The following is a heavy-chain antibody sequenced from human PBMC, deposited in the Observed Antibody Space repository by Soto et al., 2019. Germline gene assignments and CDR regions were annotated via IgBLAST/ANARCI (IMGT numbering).Heavy chain of an antibody. J-gene: IGHJ6*02. V-gene: IGHV1-18*01. CDR2: ISAYNGDT. CDR1: GYTFTSYG. D-gene: IGHD3-22*01. Sequence: ASVKVSCKASGYTFTSYGISWVRQAPGQGLEWMGWISAYNGDTNYAQKLQGRVTMTTDTSTSTAYMELRRLRSDDTAVYYCAREAYYYDSSGYPMLMDVWGQGTTVTVSS. CDR3: AREAYYYDSSGYPMLMDV.